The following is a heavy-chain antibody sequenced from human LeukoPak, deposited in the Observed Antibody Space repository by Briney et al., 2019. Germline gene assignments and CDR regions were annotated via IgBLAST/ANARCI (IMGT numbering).Heavy chain of an antibody. CDR2: IYSVGST. CDR3: ARTHAVAATPIWI. V-gene: IGHV3-66*01. Sequence: GGSLRLSCAASGLTVSFKYMTWVRQVPGKGLEWVSVIYSVGSTYYADSVKGRFTISRDNSKDTLYLQMNSLRAEDTAVYYCARTHAVAATPIWIWGRGTVVTVSS. J-gene: IGHJ3*02. D-gene: IGHD2-15*01. CDR1: GLTVSFKY.